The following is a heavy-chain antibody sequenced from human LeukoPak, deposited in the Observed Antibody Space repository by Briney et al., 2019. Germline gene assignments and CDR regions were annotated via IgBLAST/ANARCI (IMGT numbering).Heavy chain of an antibody. V-gene: IGHV3-7*04. J-gene: IGHJ4*02. CDR3: ARGLRYDYFDN. Sequence: GGSLRLSCAASGFTFSSYSMNWVRQAPGKALEWVANIKQDGSEKYYVDSVKGRFTISRDNAKNSLYLQMNSLRAEDTAVYYCARGLRYDYFDNWGQGTLVTVSS. CDR2: IKQDGSEK. D-gene: IGHD4-17*01. CDR1: GFTFSSYS.